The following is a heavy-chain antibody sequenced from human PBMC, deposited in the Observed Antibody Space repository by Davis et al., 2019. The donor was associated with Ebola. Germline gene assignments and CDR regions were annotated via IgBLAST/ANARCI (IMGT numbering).Heavy chain of an antibody. CDR1: GISFSNYG. CDR2: IWYDGSNK. CDR3: ARERLGADRLYDY. V-gene: IGHV3-33*08. D-gene: IGHD3-16*01. Sequence: GESLKISCAASGISFSNYGMHWFRQAPGKGLEWVAVIWYDGSNKYYADSVKGRLTISRDNSKNTLYLQMNSLRAEDTAVYYCARERLGADRLYDYWGQGTLVTVSS. J-gene: IGHJ4*02.